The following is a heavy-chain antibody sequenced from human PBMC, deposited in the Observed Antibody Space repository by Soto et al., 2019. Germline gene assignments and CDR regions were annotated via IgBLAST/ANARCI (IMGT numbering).Heavy chain of an antibody. CDR3: ARVVGVGATYNWFDP. CDR2: IYHSGST. J-gene: IGHJ5*02. V-gene: IGHV4-30-2*01. Sequence: TLSLTCAVSGGSISSGGYSWSWIRQPPGKGLEWIGYIYHSGSTYYNPSLKSRVTISVDRSKNQFSLKLSSVTAADTAVYYCARVVGVGATYNWFDPWGQGTLVTVSS. CDR1: GGSISSGGYS. D-gene: IGHD1-26*01.